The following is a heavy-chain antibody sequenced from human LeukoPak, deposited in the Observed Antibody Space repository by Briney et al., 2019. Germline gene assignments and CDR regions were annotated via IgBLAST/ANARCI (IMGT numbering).Heavy chain of an antibody. CDR2: ISAYNGNT. CDR1: GYTFTSYG. J-gene: IGHJ6*03. CDR3: ARGNTIFGVGTQSENYMDV. V-gene: IGHV1-18*01. Sequence: ASVKVSCKASGYTFTSYGISWVRQAPGQGLEWMGWISAYNGNTNYAQKLQGRVTMTTDTSTSTAYMELSSLRSEDTAVYYRARGNTIFGVGTQSENYMDVWGKGTTVTVS. D-gene: IGHD3-3*01.